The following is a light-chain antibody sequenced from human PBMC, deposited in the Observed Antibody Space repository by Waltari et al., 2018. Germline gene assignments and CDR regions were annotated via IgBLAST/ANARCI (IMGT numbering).Light chain of an antibody. J-gene: IGKJ1*01. Sequence: DIQMNQSPSSLSASVGDRVTITCRASQNINTYLNWYQQKQGKAPNLLIYGASTLQSGVPSRFSGSGSGTDFTLTISNLQPEDFATYYCQQNDNSPPTFGQGTKVEIK. CDR2: GAS. CDR3: QQNDNSPPT. V-gene: IGKV1-39*01. CDR1: QNINTY.